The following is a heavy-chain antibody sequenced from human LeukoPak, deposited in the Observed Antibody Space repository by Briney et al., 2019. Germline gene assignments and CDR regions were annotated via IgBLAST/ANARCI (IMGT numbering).Heavy chain of an antibody. V-gene: IGHV4-61*01. CDR2: IHYSGST. CDR1: GGSVSAGNYY. D-gene: IGHD1-1*01. CDR3: ARTGSTGGY. Sequence: PSETLSLTCTVSGGSVSAGNYYCSWIRQSPGKGLEWIGYIHYSGSTVYNPSLKSRVTMSIDTSKNQFSLNLGSVTAADTAVYYCARTGSTGGYWGQGTLVTVSS. J-gene: IGHJ4*02.